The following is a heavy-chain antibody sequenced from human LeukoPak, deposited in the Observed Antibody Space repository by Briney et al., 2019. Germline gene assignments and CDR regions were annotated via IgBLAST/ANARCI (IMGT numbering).Heavy chain of an antibody. CDR1: GGSISSGDYY. CDR2: IYYSGST. V-gene: IGHV4-30-4*08. Sequence: SETLSLTCTVSGGSISSGDYYWSWIRQPPGKGLEWTRYIYYSGSTYYNPSLKSRVTISVDTSKNQFSLKLSSVTAADTAVYYCAREADTAMVRVDYYYMDVWGKGTTVTVSS. J-gene: IGHJ6*03. D-gene: IGHD5-18*01. CDR3: AREADTAMVRVDYYYMDV.